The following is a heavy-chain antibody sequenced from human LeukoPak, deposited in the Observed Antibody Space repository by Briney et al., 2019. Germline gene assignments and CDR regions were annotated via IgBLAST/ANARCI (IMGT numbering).Heavy chain of an antibody. CDR1: GFTFSDFH. Sequence: GGSLRLSCTASGFTFSDFHMSWIRQAPGKGLEWVSHISGSGYAIHHPGSVKGRFTISRDNAKNSLYLQTNSLRVEDSAVYYCARLSGTYSRGGDHWGQGTLVTVSS. D-gene: IGHD1-26*01. V-gene: IGHV3-11*01. CDR3: ARLSGTYSRGGDH. J-gene: IGHJ4*02. CDR2: ISGSGYAI.